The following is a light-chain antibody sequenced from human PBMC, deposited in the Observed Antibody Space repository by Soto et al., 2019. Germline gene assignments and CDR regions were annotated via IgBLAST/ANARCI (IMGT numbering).Light chain of an antibody. CDR2: GAS. CDR1: QSVSSN. Sequence: EIVMTQSPATLSVSPGERATLSCRASQSVSSNLAWYQQKPGQAPRLLLYGASTRATGIPARFSGGGSGTEFTLTISSLQSEDFAVYYCQQYNDWPPWTFGQGTKVEVK. J-gene: IGKJ1*01. V-gene: IGKV3-15*01. CDR3: QQYNDWPPWT.